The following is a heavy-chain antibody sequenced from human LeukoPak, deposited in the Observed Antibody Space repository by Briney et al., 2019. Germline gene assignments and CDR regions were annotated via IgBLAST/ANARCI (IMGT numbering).Heavy chain of an antibody. CDR2: VYHSGST. V-gene: IGHV4-38-2*02. J-gene: IGHJ4*02. Sequence: KPSETLSLTCTVSGDSVSGYYGSWIRQPPGKGLEWIGSVYHSGSTYYNPSLKSRVTISVDTSKNQFSLKLGSVTAADSAVYYCARDHHTGEGTHNWGQGTLVTVSS. CDR3: ARDHHTGEGTHN. D-gene: IGHD3-16*01. CDR1: GDSVSGYY.